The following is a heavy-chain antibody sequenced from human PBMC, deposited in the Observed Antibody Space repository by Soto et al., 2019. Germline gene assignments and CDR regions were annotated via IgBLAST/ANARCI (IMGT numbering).Heavy chain of an antibody. V-gene: IGHV4-4*02. J-gene: IGHJ6*02. CDR2: IYHSGST. Sequence: PSETLSFTCAVSGGSISSSNWWSWVRQPPGKGLEWIGEIYHSGSTNYNPSLKSRVTISVDKSKNQFSLKPSSVTAADTAVYYCARDNYYDSSLPRGYYYYGMDVWGQGTLVTVSS. CDR1: GGSISSSNW. CDR3: ARDNYYDSSLPRGYYYYGMDV. D-gene: IGHD3-22*01.